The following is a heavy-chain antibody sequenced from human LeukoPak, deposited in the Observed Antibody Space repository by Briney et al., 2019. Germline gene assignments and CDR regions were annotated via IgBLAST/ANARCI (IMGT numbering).Heavy chain of an antibody. V-gene: IGHV3-20*04. Sequence: GGSLRLSCAPSGFTFDDYGMSWVRQAPGKGLEWVSGINWNGGSTGYADSVKGRFTISRDNAKNSLYLQMNSLRAEDTALYYCARGGPIFGVVTSALKNYYYYYYMDVWGKGTTVTVSS. CDR2: INWNGGST. J-gene: IGHJ6*03. D-gene: IGHD3-3*01. CDR3: ARGGPIFGVVTSALKNYYYYYYMDV. CDR1: GFTFDDYG.